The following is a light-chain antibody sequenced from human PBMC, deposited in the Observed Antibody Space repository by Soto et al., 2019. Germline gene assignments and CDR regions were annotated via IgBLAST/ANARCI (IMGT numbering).Light chain of an antibody. Sequence: DIQMTQSPSTLSASVGDRVTITCRASQSVTRWLAWYQQKPGKAPKLLIYKASNLESGVPSRFSGSGSGTEFSLTISGLQPDDFANYYCQQYDTHSTFGQGTKLDIK. CDR1: QSVTRW. J-gene: IGKJ2*01. CDR3: QQYDTHST. CDR2: KAS. V-gene: IGKV1-5*03.